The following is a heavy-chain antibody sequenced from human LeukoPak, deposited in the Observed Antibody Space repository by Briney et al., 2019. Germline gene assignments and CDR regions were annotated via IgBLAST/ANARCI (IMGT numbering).Heavy chain of an antibody. Sequence: PGGSLRLSCAASGFTFSSYWMSWVRQAPGKGLEWVANIKQDGSEKYYVDSVKGRFTISRDNAKNSLYLQMNSLRAEDTAVYYCAKGYDILTGYAFFDYWGQGTLVTVSS. V-gene: IGHV3-7*03. CDR3: AKGYDILTGYAFFDY. J-gene: IGHJ4*02. CDR2: IKQDGSEK. D-gene: IGHD3-9*01. CDR1: GFTFSSYW.